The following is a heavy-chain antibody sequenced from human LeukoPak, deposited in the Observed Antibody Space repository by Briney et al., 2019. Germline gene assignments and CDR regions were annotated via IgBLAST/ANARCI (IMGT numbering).Heavy chain of an antibody. V-gene: IGHV5-51*01. CDR3: ARSKQQLVSGGAFDI. CDR1: GYNFISNW. D-gene: IGHD6-13*01. J-gene: IGHJ3*02. CDR2: IYPGDSDT. Sequence: GESLKISCMGSGYNFISNWIGWVRQMPGKGLEWMGIIYPGDSDTRYSPSFQGQVTISADKSISTAYLQWSSLKASDTAMYYCARSKQQLVSGGAFDIWGQGTMVTVSS.